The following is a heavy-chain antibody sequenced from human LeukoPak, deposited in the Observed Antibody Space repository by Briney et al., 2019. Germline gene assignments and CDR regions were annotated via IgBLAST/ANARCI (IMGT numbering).Heavy chain of an antibody. CDR2: ISYDGSNK. CDR3: ARDRRVVGATTGYYFDY. V-gene: IGHV3-30*03. J-gene: IGHJ4*02. Sequence: GSLRLSCAASGFTFSSYGMHWVRQAPGKGLEWVAVISYDGSNKYYADSVKGRFTISRDNSKNTLYLQMNSLRAEDTAVYYCARDRRVVGATTGYYFDYWGQGTLVTVSS. CDR1: GFTFSSYG. D-gene: IGHD1-26*01.